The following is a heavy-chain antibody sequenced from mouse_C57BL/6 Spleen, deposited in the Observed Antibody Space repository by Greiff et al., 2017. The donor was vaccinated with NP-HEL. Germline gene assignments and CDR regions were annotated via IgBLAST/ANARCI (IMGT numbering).Heavy chain of an antibody. J-gene: IGHJ4*01. V-gene: IGHV1-61*01. Sequence: QVQLQQPGAELVRPGSSVKLSCKASGYTFTSYWMDWVKQRPGQGLEWIGNIYPSDSETHYNQKFKDKATLTVDKSSSTAYMQLSSLTSEDSAVYYCARERDYYGSRAYAMDYWGQGTSVTVSS. CDR2: IYPSDSET. CDR3: ARERDYYGSRAYAMDY. CDR1: GYTFTSYW. D-gene: IGHD1-1*01.